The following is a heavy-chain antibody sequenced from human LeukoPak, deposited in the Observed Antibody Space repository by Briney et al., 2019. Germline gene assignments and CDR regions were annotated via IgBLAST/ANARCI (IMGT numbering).Heavy chain of an antibody. CDR1: GFTFSSYG. CDR2: IWYDGSNK. J-gene: IGHJ4*02. CDR3: ARGRAQLVQIFDY. Sequence: GGSLRLSCAASGFTFSSYGMHWVRQAPGKGLEWVAVIWYDGSNKYYADSVKGRFTISRDNSKNTLYLQMNSLRAEDTAVYYCARGRAQLVQIFDYWGQGTLVTVSS. V-gene: IGHV3-33*01. D-gene: IGHD6-13*01.